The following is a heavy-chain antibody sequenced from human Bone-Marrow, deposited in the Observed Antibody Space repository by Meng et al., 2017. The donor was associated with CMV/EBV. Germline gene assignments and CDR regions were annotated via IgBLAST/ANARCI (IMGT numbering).Heavy chain of an antibody. CDR1: GGSVSSGSYY. V-gene: IGHV4-61*01. J-gene: IGHJ6*02. Sequence: SETLSLTCTVSGGSVSSGSYYWSWIRQPPGKGLEWIGYIYYSGSTNYNPSLKSRVTISVDTSKNQFSLKLSSVTAADTAVYYCARDRNEIGWRASYYYGMDVWGQGTKVTVSS. D-gene: IGHD3-3*01. CDR2: IYYSGST. CDR3: ARDRNEIGWRASYYYGMDV.